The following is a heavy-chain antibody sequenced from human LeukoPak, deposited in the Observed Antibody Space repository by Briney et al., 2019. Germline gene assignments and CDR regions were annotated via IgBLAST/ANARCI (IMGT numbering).Heavy chain of an antibody. Sequence: PGGSLRLSCAASGFTFSSYAMSWVRQAPGKGLEWVSGTSGSGGSTYYAGSVKGRFTISRDNSKNTLYLQMNSLRVEDTAVYYCAKNGGSQCHPHLDSWGQGTLVTVSS. CDR3: AKNGGSQCHPHLDS. D-gene: IGHD2-15*01. J-gene: IGHJ4*02. CDR2: TSGSGGST. V-gene: IGHV3-23*01. CDR1: GFTFSSYA.